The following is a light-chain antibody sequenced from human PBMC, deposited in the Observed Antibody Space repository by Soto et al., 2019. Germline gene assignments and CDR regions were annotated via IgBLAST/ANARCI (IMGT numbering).Light chain of an antibody. CDR2: KAS. CDR3: EQYSTYRWT. Sequence: DIQMTQSPSTLSASVGDRVTITCRASQSVSSWLAWYQLKPGKAPKLLISKASSLESGVPSRFSGSGSGTDFTLTISSLQPDDFATYYCEQYSTYRWTFGQGTKVE. J-gene: IGKJ1*01. CDR1: QSVSSW. V-gene: IGKV1-5*03.